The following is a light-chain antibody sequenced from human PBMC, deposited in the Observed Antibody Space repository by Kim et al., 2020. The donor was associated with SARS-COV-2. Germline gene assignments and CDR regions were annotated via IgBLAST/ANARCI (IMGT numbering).Light chain of an antibody. J-gene: IGKJ2*01. Sequence: EIVLTQSPGTLSLSPGESATLSCRASQSVCNNYLAWYQQRPGQAPRPLIHGASSRATGIPDRFTGSGSGTDFTLTISRLEPADFAVYYCDQYCSSPRTFGQGTKLEI. CDR3: DQYCSSPRT. V-gene: IGKV3-20*01. CDR2: GAS. CDR1: QSVCNNY.